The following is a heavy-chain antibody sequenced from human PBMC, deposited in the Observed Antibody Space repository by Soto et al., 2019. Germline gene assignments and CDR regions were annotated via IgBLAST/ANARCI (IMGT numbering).Heavy chain of an antibody. J-gene: IGHJ4*02. V-gene: IGHV1-69*12. CDR3: ARELGYYDSSGYFPFDY. CDR1: GGTFSSYA. Sequence: QVQLVQSGAEVKKPGSSVKVSCKASGGTFSSYAISWVRQAPGQGLEWMGGIIPIFGTANYAQKFQGRVTITADESTSTAYMELSSLRSEDTALYYCARELGYYDSSGYFPFDYWGQGTLVTVSS. CDR2: IIPIFGTA. D-gene: IGHD3-22*01.